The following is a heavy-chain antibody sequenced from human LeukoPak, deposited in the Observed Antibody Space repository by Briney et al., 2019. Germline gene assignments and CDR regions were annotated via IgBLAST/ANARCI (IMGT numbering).Heavy chain of an antibody. CDR2: INPNSGGT. J-gene: IGHJ3*02. D-gene: IGHD2-15*01. CDR1: GYTFTGYY. Sequence: VASVKVSCKASGYTFTGYYMHWVRQAPGQGLEWMGWINPNSGGTNYAQKFQGRVTMTRDTSISTAYMELSRLRSDDTAVYYCARVNCSGGNCYSSRGAFDIWGQGTMVTVSS. CDR3: ARVNCSGGNCYSSRGAFDI. V-gene: IGHV1-2*02.